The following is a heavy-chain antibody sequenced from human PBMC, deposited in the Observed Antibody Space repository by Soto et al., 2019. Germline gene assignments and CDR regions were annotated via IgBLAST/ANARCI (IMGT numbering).Heavy chain of an antibody. J-gene: IGHJ4*02. V-gene: IGHV3-30*18. CDR3: AKDPAMGY. CDR2: ISYDGSNK. CDR1: GFTFSSYG. Sequence: PGGSLRLSCAASGFTFSSYGMHWVRQAPGKGLEWVAVISYDGSNKYYADSVKGRFTISRDNSKNTLYLQMNSLRAEDTAVYYCAKDPAMGYWGQGTLVTSPQ.